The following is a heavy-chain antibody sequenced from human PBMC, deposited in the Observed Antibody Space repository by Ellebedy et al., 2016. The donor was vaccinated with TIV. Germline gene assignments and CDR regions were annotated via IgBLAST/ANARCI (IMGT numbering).Heavy chain of an antibody. Sequence: PGGSLRLSCAASGFSFSNFPMYWVRQAPGKGLEWLAVISYDGSNTYHVDSVKGRFTISRDNSKNTLYLQMNSLRAEDTAVYYCARPPEATYYYYYYMDVWGNGTTVTVSS. CDR1: GFSFSNFP. CDR2: ISYDGSNT. CDR3: ARPPEATYYYYYYMDV. V-gene: IGHV3-30*04. J-gene: IGHJ6*03.